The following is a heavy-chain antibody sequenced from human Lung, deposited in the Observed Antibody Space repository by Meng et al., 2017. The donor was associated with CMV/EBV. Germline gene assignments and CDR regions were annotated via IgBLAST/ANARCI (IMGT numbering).Heavy chain of an antibody. CDR1: FGGYG. CDR2: ISVGGEST. Sequence: FGGYGMSWVRQVTGRGLEGVSVISVGGESTYYEDSVKGQLNVSRGNSENTLYLQMNSLRAEDTAVYFCAKDRYSRVYGDYFYYFDYWGQGALVTVSS. J-gene: IGHJ4*02. CDR3: AKDRYSRVYGDYFYYFDY. V-gene: IGHV3-23*01. D-gene: IGHD4-17*01.